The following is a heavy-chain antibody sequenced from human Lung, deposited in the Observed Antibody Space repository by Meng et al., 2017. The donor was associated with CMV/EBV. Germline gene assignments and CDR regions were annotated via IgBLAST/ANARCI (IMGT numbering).Heavy chain of an antibody. CDR3: AAEGENSGDETRDAFDL. CDR1: GFTFSGSA. J-gene: IGHJ3*01. V-gene: IGHV3-66*02. D-gene: IGHD6-25*01. CDR2: IYTGGIT. Sequence: ESXKISXATSGFTFSGSAIHWVRQASGKGLEWVSVIYTGGITYYADSVKGRFTISRDNSKNTLYLQMNSPRADDTAVYYCAAEGENSGDETRDAFDLWGQGTMVXVSS.